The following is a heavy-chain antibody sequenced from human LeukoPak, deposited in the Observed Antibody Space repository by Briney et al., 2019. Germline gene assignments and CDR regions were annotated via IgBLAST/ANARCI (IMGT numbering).Heavy chain of an antibody. V-gene: IGHV1-18*01. CDR2: ISAYSGNT. Sequence: ASVKVSCKTSGYTFTSNAISWVRQAPGQGLEWMGWISAYSGNTNYAQKFQGRVTMTTDTSTSTAYMELRSLRSDDTAVYYCARRYCSSTSCSIDYWGQGTLVTVSS. J-gene: IGHJ4*02. CDR3: ARRYCSSTSCSIDY. CDR1: GYTFTSNA. D-gene: IGHD2-2*01.